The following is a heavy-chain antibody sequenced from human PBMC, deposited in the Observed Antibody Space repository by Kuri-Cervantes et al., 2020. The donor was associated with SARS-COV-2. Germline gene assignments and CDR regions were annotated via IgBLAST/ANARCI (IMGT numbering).Heavy chain of an antibody. D-gene: IGHD3-3*01. J-gene: IGHJ6*02. CDR1: GFTFSSYG. Sequence: LSLTCAASGFTFSSYGMHWVRQAPGKGLEWVAVIWYDGSNKYYADSVKGRFTISRDNSKNTLYLQMNSLRAEDTAVYYCAKSPFGFLEWFSGGMDVWGQGNTV. CDR3: AKSPFGFLEWFSGGMDV. CDR2: IWYDGSNK. V-gene: IGHV3-30*18.